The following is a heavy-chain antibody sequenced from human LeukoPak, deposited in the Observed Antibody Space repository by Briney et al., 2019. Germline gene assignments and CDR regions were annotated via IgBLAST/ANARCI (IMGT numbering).Heavy chain of an antibody. V-gene: IGHV1-8*01. Sequence: ASVKVSCKASGYTFTSYDINWVRQAPGQGLEWMGWMNPNSGNTGYAQKFQGRVTMTRNTSISTAYMELSSLRSEDTAVYHCARGRNKRDGYNFGYWGQGTLVTVSS. CDR1: GYTFTSYD. CDR3: ARGRNKRDGYNFGY. D-gene: IGHD5-24*01. J-gene: IGHJ4*02. CDR2: MNPNSGNT.